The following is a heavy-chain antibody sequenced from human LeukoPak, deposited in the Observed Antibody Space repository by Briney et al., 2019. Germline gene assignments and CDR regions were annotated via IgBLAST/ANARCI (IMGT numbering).Heavy chain of an antibody. CDR2: INHSGST. J-gene: IGHJ5*02. CDR1: GGSFSGYY. Sequence: PSETLSLTCAVYGGSFSGYYWSWIRQPPGKGLEWIGEINHSGSTNNNPSLKSRVTISVDTSKNQFSLKLSSVTAADTAVYYCARGLFVGGIAVAGQFDPWGQGTLVTVSS. V-gene: IGHV4-34*01. D-gene: IGHD6-19*01. CDR3: ARGLFVGGIAVAGQFDP.